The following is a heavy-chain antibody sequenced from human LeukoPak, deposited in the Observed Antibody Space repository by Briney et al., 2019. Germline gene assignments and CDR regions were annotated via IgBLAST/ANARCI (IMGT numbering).Heavy chain of an antibody. Sequence: ASVKVSCKASGYTFTRYYMHWVRQAPGQGLEWMGIINPSGGSTSYAQKFQVRVTMTRDMSTSAVYMELSSLRSEDTAVYYCARGARNEWELESDAFDIWGQGTMVTVSS. J-gene: IGHJ3*02. CDR2: INPSGGST. CDR3: ARGARNEWELESDAFDI. V-gene: IGHV1-46*01. CDR1: GYTFTRYY. D-gene: IGHD1-26*01.